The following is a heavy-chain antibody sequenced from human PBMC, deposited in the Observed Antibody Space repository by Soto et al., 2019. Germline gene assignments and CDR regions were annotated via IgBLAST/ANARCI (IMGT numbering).Heavy chain of an antibody. CDR1: GFTFSSYG. Sequence: SGGSLRLSCAASGFTFSSYGMHWVRQAPGKGLEWVAVISYDGSNKYYADSVKGRFTISRDNSKNTLYLQMNSLRAEDTAVYYCAKEGIAAAGTGDFDYWGQGTLVTVSS. CDR3: AKEGIAAAGTGDFDY. D-gene: IGHD6-13*01. V-gene: IGHV3-30*18. CDR2: ISYDGSNK. J-gene: IGHJ4*02.